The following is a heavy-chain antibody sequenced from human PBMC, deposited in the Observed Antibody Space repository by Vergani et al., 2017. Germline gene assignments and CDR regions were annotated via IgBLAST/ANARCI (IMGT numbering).Heavy chain of an antibody. CDR2: ISSSGST. CDR3: ARQKSSGWYPVFDY. D-gene: IGHD6-19*01. J-gene: IGHJ4*02. V-gene: IGHV4-59*01. CDR1: GGSISGYS. Sequence: QVQLQESGPGLVRPSETLSLTCTVSGGSISGYSWSWIRQPPGKGLEWIGYISSSGSTNYNPSLTSRVTISVDTSKNQFSLKLSSVTAADTAVYYCARQKSSGWYPVFDYGGQGTLVTVSS.